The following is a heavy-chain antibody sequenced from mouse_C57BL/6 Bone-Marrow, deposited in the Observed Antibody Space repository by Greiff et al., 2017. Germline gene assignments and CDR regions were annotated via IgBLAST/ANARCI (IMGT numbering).Heavy chain of an antibody. CDR1: GFTFTDYY. D-gene: IGHD1-1*01. Sequence: EVKLVESGGGLVQPGGSLSLSCAASGFTFTDYYMSWVRQPPGKALEWLGFIRNKANGYTKEYSASVNGRFTISRDNSQSILYLQMNALRADDSATYYCARYHPIDYYGSRDEESAMDYWGQGTSVTVSS. V-gene: IGHV7-3*01. J-gene: IGHJ4*01. CDR3: ARYHPIDYYGSRDEESAMDY. CDR2: IRNKANGYTK.